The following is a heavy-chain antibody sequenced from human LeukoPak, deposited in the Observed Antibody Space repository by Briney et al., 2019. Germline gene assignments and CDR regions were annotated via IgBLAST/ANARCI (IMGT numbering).Heavy chain of an antibody. Sequence: SEPLYFTCTVFGGSISSSSYYWGWIRQPPGKGLEWIGSIYYSGSTYYHPSLKSRVTISVDTSKNQFTLKLSSVTAADTAVYYCARPEGDYYGSGSFAFDIWGQGTMVTVSS. J-gene: IGHJ3*02. CDR1: GGSISSSSYY. D-gene: IGHD3-10*01. CDR2: IYYSGST. V-gene: IGHV4-39*01. CDR3: ARPEGDYYGSGSFAFDI.